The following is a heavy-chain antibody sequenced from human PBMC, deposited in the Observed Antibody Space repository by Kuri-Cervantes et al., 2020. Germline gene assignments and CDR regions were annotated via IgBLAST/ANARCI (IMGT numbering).Heavy chain of an antibody. CDR3: ARETGGQWGSKNWFDP. D-gene: IGHD1-14*01. CDR2: ISYDGSNK. Sequence: GGSLRLSCAASGFTCSSYAMHWVRQAPGKGLEWVAVISYDGSNKYYADSVKGRFTISRDNSKNTLYLQMNSLRAEDTAVYYCARETGGQWGSKNWFDPWGQGTLVTVSS. V-gene: IGHV3-30-3*01. J-gene: IGHJ5*02. CDR1: GFTCSSYA.